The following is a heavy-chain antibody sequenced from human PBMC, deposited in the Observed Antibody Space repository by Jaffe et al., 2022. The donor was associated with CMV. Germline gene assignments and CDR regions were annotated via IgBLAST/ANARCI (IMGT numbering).Heavy chain of an antibody. CDR3: TKSLSVLVGAEGNWFKP. Sequence: EEQLLESGGDLVQPGGSLRLSCTASGFDFSRHAMHWVRQAPGKGLEWVSGISGAGDYTYSADSVKGRFIISRDNSQNTVYLRMSSLRADDTAVYYCTKSLSVLVGAEGNWFKPWGLGTLVTVSS. V-gene: IGHV3-23*01. CDR2: ISGAGDYT. CDR1: GFDFSRHA. J-gene: IGHJ5*02. D-gene: IGHD1-26*01.